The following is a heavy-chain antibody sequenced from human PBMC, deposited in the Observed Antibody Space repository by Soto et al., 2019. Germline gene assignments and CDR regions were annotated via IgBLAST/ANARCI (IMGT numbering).Heavy chain of an antibody. Sequence: SETLSLTCTVSGGSISSCYWSWIRQPPGKGLEWIGYIYYSGSTNYNPSLKSRVTISVDTSKNQFSLRLSSVTAADTAVFYCARDRVTSIAAASTIKTYYYYYGMDVWGQGTTVTVSS. CDR3: ARDRVTSIAAASTIKTYYYYYGMDV. J-gene: IGHJ6*02. D-gene: IGHD6-13*01. CDR2: IYYSGST. V-gene: IGHV4-59*01. CDR1: GGSISSCY.